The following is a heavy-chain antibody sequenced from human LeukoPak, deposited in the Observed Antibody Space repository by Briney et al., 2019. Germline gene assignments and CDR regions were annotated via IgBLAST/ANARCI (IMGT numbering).Heavy chain of an antibody. CDR1: GGSISSYY. J-gene: IGHJ3*02. V-gene: IGHV4-59*01. CDR2: IYYSGST. CDR3: ASSEYSSRGAFDI. D-gene: IGHD5-18*01. Sequence: SETLSLTCTVSGGSISSYYWSWIRQPPGKGLEWIGYIYYSGSTNYNPSLKSRVTISVDTSKNQFSLKLSSVTAADTAVYYCASSEYSSRGAFDIWGQGTMVTVSS.